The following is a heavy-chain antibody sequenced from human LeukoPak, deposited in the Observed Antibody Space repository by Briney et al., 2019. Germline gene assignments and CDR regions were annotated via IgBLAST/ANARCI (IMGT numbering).Heavy chain of an antibody. Sequence: GSLRLSCAASGFTFSSYSMNWVRQAPGKGLEWVAVISYDGSNKYYADSVKGRFTISRDNSKNTLYLQMNSLRAEDTAVYYCASRGYSYGNHDAFDIWGQGTMVTVSS. CDR1: GFTFSSYS. CDR2: ISYDGSNK. CDR3: ASRGYSYGNHDAFDI. J-gene: IGHJ3*02. V-gene: IGHV3-30*03. D-gene: IGHD5-18*01.